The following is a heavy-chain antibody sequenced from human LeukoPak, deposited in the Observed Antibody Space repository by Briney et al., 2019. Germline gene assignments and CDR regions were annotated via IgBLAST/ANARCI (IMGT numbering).Heavy chain of an antibody. D-gene: IGHD3-10*01. CDR3: AREFGGSASGAGY. Sequence: GGSLRLSCAASGFTFSFYSMNWVRQAPGKGLEWVSSMRVSSGLISYADSVKGRFTFSRDNAKNSLYLQMNSLRAEDTAVYYCAREFGGSASGAGYWGQGTLVTVSS. CDR1: GFTFSFYS. V-gene: IGHV3-21*01. J-gene: IGHJ4*02. CDR2: MRVSSGLI.